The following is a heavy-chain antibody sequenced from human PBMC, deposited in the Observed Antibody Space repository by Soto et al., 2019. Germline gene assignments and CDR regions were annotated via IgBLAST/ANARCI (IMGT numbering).Heavy chain of an antibody. CDR3: AKGGSNYGDYGLYYGMDV. V-gene: IGHV3-43*01. D-gene: IGHD4-17*01. Sequence: GGSLRLSCAASGFTFDDYTMHWVRQAPGKGLEWVSLISWDGGSTYYADSVKGRFTISRDNSKNSLYLQMNSLRTEDTALYYCAKGGSNYGDYGLYYGMDVWGQGTTVTVSS. CDR1: GFTFDDYT. J-gene: IGHJ6*02. CDR2: ISWDGGST.